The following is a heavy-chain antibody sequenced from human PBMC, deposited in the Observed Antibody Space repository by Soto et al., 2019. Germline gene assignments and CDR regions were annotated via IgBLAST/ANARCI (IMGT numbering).Heavy chain of an antibody. CDR2: ISTYIGDT. CDR3: ARHHGPTTSENWFEP. CDR1: GYTFFTYD. D-gene: IGHD5-12*01. Sequence: QVHLVQSGVEVKTPGASVKVSCQASGYTFFTYDISWVRQAPGQGLEWMGWISTYIGDTKYAQKFQGRVTMTTDTPTTTAYLELRSLRSGGTAVYYCARHHGPTTSENWFEPWGQGTLVTVSS. J-gene: IGHJ5*02. V-gene: IGHV1-18*01.